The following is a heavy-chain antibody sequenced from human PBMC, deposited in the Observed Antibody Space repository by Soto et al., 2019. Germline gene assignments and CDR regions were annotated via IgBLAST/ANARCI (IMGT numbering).Heavy chain of an antibody. CDR1: GFTFSSYW. V-gene: IGHV3-7*01. CDR2: IKQDGSEK. CDR3: ARLKTLIAAAGYCFDY. D-gene: IGHD6-13*01. Sequence: GGSLRLSCAASGFTFSSYWMSWVRQAPGKGLEWVANIKQDGSEKYYVDSVKGRFTISRDNAKNSLYLQMNSLRAEDTAVYYCARLKTLIAAAGYCFDYWGQGTLVTVSS. J-gene: IGHJ4*02.